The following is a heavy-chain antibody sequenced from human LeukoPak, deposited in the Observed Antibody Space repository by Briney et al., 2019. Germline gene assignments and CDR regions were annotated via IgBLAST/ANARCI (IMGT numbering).Heavy chain of an antibody. CDR3: ARGRDDYGFDY. V-gene: IGHV4-34*01. CDR1: GGSFSGYY. J-gene: IGHJ4*02. Sequence: SETLSLTCAVYGGSFSGYYRSWIRQPPGKGLEWIGEINHSGSTNYNPSLKSRVTISVDTSKNQFSLKLSSVTAADTAVYYCARGRDDYGFDYWGQGTLVTVSS. CDR2: INHSGST. D-gene: IGHD4-17*01.